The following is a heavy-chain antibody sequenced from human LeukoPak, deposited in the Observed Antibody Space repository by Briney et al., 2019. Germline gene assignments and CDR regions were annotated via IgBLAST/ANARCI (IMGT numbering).Heavy chain of an antibody. CDR2: IYAFNGDT. J-gene: IGHJ4*02. CDR1: GFTFNRHG. V-gene: IGHV1-18*01. D-gene: IGHD6-19*01. Sequence: SVQVPYKASGFTFNRHGISWVRQAPARGLDWMGWIYAFNGDTHYEQQFQGRGTLTTDTSTSTAYTALGLLRRGDPGGFYFWGDPSNTSGWYSYFDYWGQGTLVTVSS. CDR3: WGDPSNTSGWYSYFDY.